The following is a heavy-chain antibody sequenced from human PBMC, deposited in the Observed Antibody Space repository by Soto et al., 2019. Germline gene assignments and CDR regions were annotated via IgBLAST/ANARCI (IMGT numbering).Heavy chain of an antibody. CDR1: GDSVSSGSYY. D-gene: IGHD5-18*01. Sequence: QAQLQESGPGLVKPSETLSLTCTVSGDSVSSGSYYWSWIRQPPGKGLECIGYIYYSGSTNYNPSLKSRVSISVDTSKNQFSLKLSSVTAVDTAVYYCARGGGGTASFDSWGQGTLVTVSS. CDR3: ARGGGGTASFDS. J-gene: IGHJ4*02. CDR2: IYYSGST. V-gene: IGHV4-61*01.